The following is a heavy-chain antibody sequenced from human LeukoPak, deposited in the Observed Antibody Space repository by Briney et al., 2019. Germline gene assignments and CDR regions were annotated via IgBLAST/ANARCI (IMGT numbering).Heavy chain of an antibody. D-gene: IGHD6-6*01. V-gene: IGHV4-59*01. CDR3: ARDRGIAARPGGWFDP. CDR1: GGSMSSYY. CDR2: IYYSGST. J-gene: IGHJ5*02. Sequence: SETLSLTCTVSGGSMSSYYWSWIRQPPGKGLEWIGYIYYSGSTNYNPSLKSRVTISVDTSKNQFSLKLSSVTAADTAVYYCARDRGIAARPGGWFDPWGQGTLVTVSS.